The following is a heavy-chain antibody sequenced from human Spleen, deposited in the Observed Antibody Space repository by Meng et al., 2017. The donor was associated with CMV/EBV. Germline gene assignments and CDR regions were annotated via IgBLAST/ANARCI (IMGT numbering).Heavy chain of an antibody. CDR3: AKDSGFGGSGSFPN. Sequence: GFPFSLNGMPWVRQAPGKGLEWVAVIWYDGRNKYYADSVKGRFTISRDNSNNTLYLQMNSLRADDTAVYYCAKDSGFGGSGSFPNWGQGTLVTVSS. CDR2: IWYDGRNK. D-gene: IGHD3-10*01. J-gene: IGHJ4*02. CDR1: GFPFSLNG. V-gene: IGHV3-33*06.